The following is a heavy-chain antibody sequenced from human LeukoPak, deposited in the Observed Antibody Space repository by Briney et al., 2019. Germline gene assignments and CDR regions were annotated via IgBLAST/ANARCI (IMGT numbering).Heavy chain of an antibody. J-gene: IGHJ2*01. D-gene: IGHD2-15*01. CDR2: ISAYNGKT. Sequence: ASVKVSCKASGYIFTTYGISWVRQAPRQGLEWIGWISAYNGKTNYAQKLQGRVTMTTDTSTSTAYMELRSLRSDDTAMYYCARIDCSGGRCYAKINWYFDLWGRGTLVTVSS. CDR1: GYIFTTYG. V-gene: IGHV1-18*01. CDR3: ARIDCSGGRCYAKINWYFDL.